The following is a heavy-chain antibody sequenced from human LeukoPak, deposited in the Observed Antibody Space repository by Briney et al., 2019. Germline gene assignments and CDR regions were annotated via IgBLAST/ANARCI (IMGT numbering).Heavy chain of an antibody. CDR1: GFTFSSYS. J-gene: IGHJ4*02. D-gene: IGHD3-22*01. CDR3: ARSNYYDSSGYKMPKPFDY. Sequence: GGSLRLSCAASGFTFSSYSMNWVRQAPGKGLEWVSSISSSSSYIYYADSVKGRFTISRDNAKNSLYLQMNSLRAEDTAVYYCARSNYYDSSGYKMPKPFDYWGQGTLVTVSS. V-gene: IGHV3-21*01. CDR2: ISSSSSYI.